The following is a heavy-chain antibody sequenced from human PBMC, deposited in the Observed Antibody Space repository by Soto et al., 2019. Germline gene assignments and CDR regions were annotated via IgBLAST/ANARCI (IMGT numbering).Heavy chain of an antibody. CDR1: GGSFSSYY. CDR2: INHYGST. CDR3: ATHCSSTSCYYTFDP. J-gene: IGHJ5*02. V-gene: IGHV4-34*01. D-gene: IGHD2-2*01. Sequence: QVQLQQWGAGLLKPSETLSLTCAVYGGSFSSYYWSWIRQPPGKGLEWIGQINHYGSTDYNPSLKSRVTISVDTSKNHFSLRLSSVTAADTAMYYCATHCSSTSCYYTFDPWGQGTLATVSS.